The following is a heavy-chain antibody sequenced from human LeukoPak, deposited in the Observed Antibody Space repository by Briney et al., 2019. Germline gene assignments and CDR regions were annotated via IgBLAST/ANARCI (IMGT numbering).Heavy chain of an antibody. J-gene: IGHJ3*02. Sequence: PGGSLRLSCAASGFTFNHYGMHWVRQAPGKGLEWVAFIRYDASDKYYADSVKGRFTISRDNSKNTLYLQMNSLRAEDTAVYYCAREISSDGAFDIWGQGTMVTVSS. CDR3: AREISSDGAFDI. CDR1: GFTFNHYG. CDR2: IRYDASDK. D-gene: IGHD2-15*01. V-gene: IGHV3-30*02.